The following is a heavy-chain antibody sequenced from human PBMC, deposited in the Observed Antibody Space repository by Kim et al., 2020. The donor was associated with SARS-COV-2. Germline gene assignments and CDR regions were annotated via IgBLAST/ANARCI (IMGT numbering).Heavy chain of an antibody. D-gene: IGHD5-18*01. V-gene: IGHV3-49*02. J-gene: IGHJ6*02. Sequence: VKGRFTISRDDSKSIAYLQMNSLKTEDTAVYYCTGGRQLWTNSYYYGMDVWGQGTTVTVSS. CDR3: TGGRQLWTNSYYYGMDV.